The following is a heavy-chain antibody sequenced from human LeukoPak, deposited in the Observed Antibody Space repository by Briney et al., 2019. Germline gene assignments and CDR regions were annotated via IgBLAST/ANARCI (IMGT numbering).Heavy chain of an antibody. CDR3: TRVRPYCGGECFDY. D-gene: IGHD2-21*01. CDR2: INPNSGVT. CDR1: GYTFTGYY. V-gene: IGHV1-2*02. J-gene: IGHJ4*02. Sequence: ASVKVSCKASGYTFTGYYLHWMRQAPGQGLEWMGWINPNSGVTNYAQKFQGRATMTGDRSIYTASMELRSLRCDDTAVYYCTRVRPYCGGECFDYWGQGTLVTVSS.